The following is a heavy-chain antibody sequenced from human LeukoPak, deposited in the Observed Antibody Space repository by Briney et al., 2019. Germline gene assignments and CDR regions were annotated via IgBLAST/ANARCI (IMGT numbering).Heavy chain of an antibody. J-gene: IGHJ4*02. Sequence: ASVKVSCKISGYTLTELSMHWVRQAVGKGLEWMGGFDPKNGETIYAQKFQGRVTMTEDTSTDTAYMELSSLRSEDTAVYYCATAPRYSNSRPFDYWGQGTLVTVSS. V-gene: IGHV1-24*01. CDR3: ATAPRYSNSRPFDY. D-gene: IGHD2/OR15-2a*01. CDR2: FDPKNGET. CDR1: GYTLTELS.